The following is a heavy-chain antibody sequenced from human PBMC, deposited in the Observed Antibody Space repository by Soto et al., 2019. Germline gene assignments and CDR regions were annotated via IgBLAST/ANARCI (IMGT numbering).Heavy chain of an antibody. J-gene: IGHJ4*02. D-gene: IGHD4-17*01. CDR1: GGSISSSSYY. CDR2: IYYSGST. V-gene: IGHV4-39*01. CDR3: ARHEYGDYDFDY. Sequence: SETLSLTCTVSGGSISSSSYYWGWIRQPPGKGLEWIGSIYYSGSTYYNPSLKSRVTISVDTSKNQFSLKLSSVTAADTAVYYCARHEYGDYDFDYWGQGTLVTVPS.